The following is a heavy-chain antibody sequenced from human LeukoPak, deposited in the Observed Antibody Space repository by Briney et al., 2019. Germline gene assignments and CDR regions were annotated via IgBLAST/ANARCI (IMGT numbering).Heavy chain of an antibody. V-gene: IGHV3-7*02. CDR3: TRSLDY. CDR1: GFTFSGHW. Sequence: GGSLRLSCAASGFTFSGHWMDWVRQAPGKGQEWVANIKADGSEIYYVDSVKGRFTISRDNAKNFLYLQMNSLRAEDTAVYFCTRSLDYWGQGTLVTVSS. J-gene: IGHJ4*02. D-gene: IGHD2-15*01. CDR2: IKADGSEI.